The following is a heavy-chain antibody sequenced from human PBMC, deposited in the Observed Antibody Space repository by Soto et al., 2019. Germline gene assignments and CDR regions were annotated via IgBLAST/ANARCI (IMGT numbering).Heavy chain of an antibody. J-gene: IGHJ6*02. Sequence: ASVKVSCKASGYTFTSYAIHWVRQAPGQRLEWMGWINADNGNTKYSQKFQGRVTITRDTSASTAHMEVSSLRSEDTAVYYCARDWGNYYYVMDVWGQGTTVIVSS. CDR2: INADNGNT. D-gene: IGHD7-27*01. CDR3: ARDWGNYYYVMDV. V-gene: IGHV1-3*01. CDR1: GYTFTSYA.